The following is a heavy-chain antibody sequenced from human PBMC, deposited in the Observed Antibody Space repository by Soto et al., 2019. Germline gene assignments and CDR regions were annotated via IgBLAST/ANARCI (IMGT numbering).Heavy chain of an antibody. Sequence: GGSLRLSCAASGFTFSSYEMNWVRQAPGKGLEGVSYISSSGSTIYYADSVKGRFTISRDNAKNSLYLQMNSLRAEDTAVYYCAREVTMVRGVIGQDMDVWGQGTTVTVSS. D-gene: IGHD3-10*01. CDR3: AREVTMVRGVIGQDMDV. CDR2: ISSSGSTI. J-gene: IGHJ6*02. CDR1: GFTFSSYE. V-gene: IGHV3-48*03.